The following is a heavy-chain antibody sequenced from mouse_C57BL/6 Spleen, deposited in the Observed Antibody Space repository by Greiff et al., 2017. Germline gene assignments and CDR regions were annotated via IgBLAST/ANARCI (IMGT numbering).Heavy chain of an antibody. CDR1: GYTFTSYT. J-gene: IGHJ4*01. CDR2: INPSSGYT. V-gene: IGHV1-4*01. D-gene: IGHD2-3*01. CDR3: ARDYDGYYEAMDY. Sequence: QVQLQQSGAELARPGASVKMSCKASGYTFTSYTMHWVKQRPGQGLEWIGYINPSSGYTKYNQKFKDKATLTADKSSSTAYMQLSSLTSEDSAVYDGARDYDGYYEAMDYWGQGTSVTVSS.